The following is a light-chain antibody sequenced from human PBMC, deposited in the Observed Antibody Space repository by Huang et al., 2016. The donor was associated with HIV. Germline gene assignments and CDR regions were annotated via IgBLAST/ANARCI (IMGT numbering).Light chain of an antibody. V-gene: IGKV3-15*01. J-gene: IGKJ4*01. CDR1: HSVDSD. CDR3: QQYSDWPPLT. Sequence: EIEMTQSPATLSVSPGERATLSCRAIHSVDSDLSWYQQKPGQAPRLLIYDASTRATGISAKFNGTGSGTECSLSITNLQSEDFAVYYCQQYSDWPPLTFGGGTKVEI. CDR2: DAS.